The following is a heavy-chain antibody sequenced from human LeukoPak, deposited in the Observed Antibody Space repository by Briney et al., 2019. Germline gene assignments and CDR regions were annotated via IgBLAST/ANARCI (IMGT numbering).Heavy chain of an antibody. CDR2: FDPEDGET. V-gene: IGHV1-24*01. CDR1: GYTLTELS. D-gene: IGHD6-19*01. J-gene: IGHJ4*02. Sequence: ASVKVSCKVSGYTLTELSMHWVRQAPGKGLEWMGGFDPEDGETIYAQKFQGRVTMTEDTSTDTAYMELSSLRSEDTAVYYCARVSSGWYGGPYYFDYWGQGTLVTVSS. CDR3: ARVSSGWYGGPYYFDY.